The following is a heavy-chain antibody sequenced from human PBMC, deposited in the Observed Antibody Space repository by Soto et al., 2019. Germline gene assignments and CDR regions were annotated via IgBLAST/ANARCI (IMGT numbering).Heavy chain of an antibody. CDR1: GFTVSSNY. CDR2: IYSGGST. D-gene: IGHD3-3*01. CDR3: AREEIFLGTGGHKRFPASNYYMDV. J-gene: IGHJ6*03. V-gene: IGHV3-66*01. Sequence: GGSLRLSCAASGFTVSSNYMSWVRQTPGKGLEWVSVIYSGGSTYYADSVKGRFTISRDNSKNTLYLQMNSLRAEDTAVYYCAREEIFLGTGGHKRFPASNYYMDVWGKGTTVTVSS.